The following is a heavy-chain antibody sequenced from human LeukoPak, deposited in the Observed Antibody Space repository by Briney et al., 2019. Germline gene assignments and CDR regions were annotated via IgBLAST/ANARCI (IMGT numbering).Heavy chain of an antibody. D-gene: IGHD5-18*01. CDR2: IYTSGST. CDR1: GGSITSGNYY. Sequence: SQTLSLTCTVSGGSITSGNYYWSWIRQPAGKGLEWIGRIYTSGSTNYTPSLKSRVTISADTSKNHFSLKLTSVTAADTAVYYCAIGFDLTYTYGAKDPFDIWGQGTMVTVSS. V-gene: IGHV4-61*02. CDR3: AIGFDLTYTYGAKDPFDI. J-gene: IGHJ3*02.